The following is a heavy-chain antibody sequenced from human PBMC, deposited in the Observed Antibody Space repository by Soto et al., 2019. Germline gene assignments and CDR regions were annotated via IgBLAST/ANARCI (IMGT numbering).Heavy chain of an antibody. CDR2: IYPGDSDT. V-gene: IGHV5-51*01. CDR1: GYSFTSYW. CDR3: AATVAGYYYGMDV. Sequence: PGESLKISCKGSGYSFTSYWIGWVRQMPGKGLEWMGIIYPGDSDTRYSPSFQGQVTISADKSVSTAYLQWSSLKASDTAMYYCAATVAGYYYGMDVWGQGTTVTVSS. J-gene: IGHJ6*02. D-gene: IGHD6-19*01.